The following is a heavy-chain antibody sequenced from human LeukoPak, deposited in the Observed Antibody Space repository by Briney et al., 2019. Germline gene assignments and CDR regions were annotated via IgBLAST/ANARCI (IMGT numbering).Heavy chain of an antibody. CDR3: ARAYSGSYFWFDP. J-gene: IGHJ5*02. CDR1: GGSFSGYY. D-gene: IGHD1-26*01. Sequence: PSETLSLTCAVYGGSFSGYYWSWIRQPPGKGLEWIGEINHSGSTNYNPSLKSRVTISVDTSKNQFSLKLSSVTAADTAVYYCARAYSGSYFWFDPWGQGTLVTVSS. CDR2: INHSGST. V-gene: IGHV4-34*01.